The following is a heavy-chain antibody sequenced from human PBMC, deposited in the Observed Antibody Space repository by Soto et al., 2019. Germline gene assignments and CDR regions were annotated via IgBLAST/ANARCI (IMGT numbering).Heavy chain of an antibody. V-gene: IGHV1-69*13. CDR3: ARDQSWHDLLWWFDP. CDR2: IIPIFRTP. Sequence: SVKVSCKASGGTFNTFAISWVRQAPGQGFEWLGGIIPIFRTPDYAQKFQGRVTIIADESASTAYMELSSLRSEDTAVYYCARDQSWHDLLWWFDPWGQGTLVTVSS. CDR1: GGTFNTFA. J-gene: IGHJ5*02. D-gene: IGHD1-1*01.